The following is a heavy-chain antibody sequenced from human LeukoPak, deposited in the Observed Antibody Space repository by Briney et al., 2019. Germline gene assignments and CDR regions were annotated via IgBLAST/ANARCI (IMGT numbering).Heavy chain of an antibody. J-gene: IGHJ4*02. CDR1: GCTFSSYA. Sequence: SVKVSCKASGCTFSSYAISWVRQAPGQGLEWMGRIIPIFGTANYAQKFHGRVPITTDESTITASMELSSLRSEDTAVYYCARGGGLAMVDPKLWGQGTLVTVSS. V-gene: IGHV1-69*05. CDR2: IIPIFGTA. CDR3: ARGGGLAMVDPKL. D-gene: IGHD5-18*01.